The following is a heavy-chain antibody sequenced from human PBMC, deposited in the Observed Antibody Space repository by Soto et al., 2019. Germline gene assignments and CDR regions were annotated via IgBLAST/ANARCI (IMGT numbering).Heavy chain of an antibody. CDR2: INHSGFT. Sequence: QLQLHQSGAGLVKPSETLSLTCDVSGGSFTGYYWSWIRQPPGQGLEWIGEINHSGFTNYNPSLTGRVTISLDTSKSQFSLKLKSLTAADTAFYFCARGHGRFAHWGQGTLVTVSS. J-gene: IGHJ4*02. CDR3: ARGHGRFAH. CDR1: GGSFTGYY. V-gene: IGHV4-34*01.